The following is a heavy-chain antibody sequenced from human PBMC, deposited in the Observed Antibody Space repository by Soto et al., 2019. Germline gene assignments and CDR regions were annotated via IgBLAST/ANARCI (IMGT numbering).Heavy chain of an antibody. Sequence: ASVKVSCKASGYTFTGHYIHWVRQAPEQGPEWMGEIGPESGATRYAQKFQGRVTMTRDMSITTVYMELNNLSPDDTAVYYCGRGRSGQIVVFYWGQGTPGTVSS. CDR1: GYTFTGHY. J-gene: IGHJ4*02. CDR2: IGPESGAT. CDR3: GRGRSGQIVVFY. V-gene: IGHV1-2*02. D-gene: IGHD5-12*01.